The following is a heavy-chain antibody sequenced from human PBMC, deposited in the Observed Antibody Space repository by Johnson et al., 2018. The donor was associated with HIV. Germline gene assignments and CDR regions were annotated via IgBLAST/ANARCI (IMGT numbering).Heavy chain of an antibody. CDR2: IGTAGDT. V-gene: IGHV3-13*01. J-gene: IGHJ3*02. Sequence: EQLVESGGGLVQPGGSLRLSCAASGFTFSSYDMHWVRQATGKGLDWVSAIGTAGDTYYPGSVKGRFTISRENAKNSLYLQMNILRAEDTAGYYCARAPEVRGVDAFDIWGQGTMVTVSS. CDR1: GFTFSSYD. CDR3: ARAPEVRGVDAFDI. D-gene: IGHD3-10*01.